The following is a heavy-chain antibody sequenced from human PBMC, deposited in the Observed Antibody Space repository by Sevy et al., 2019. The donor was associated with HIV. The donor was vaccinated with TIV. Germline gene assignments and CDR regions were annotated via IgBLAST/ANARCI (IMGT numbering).Heavy chain of an antibody. CDR2: IAFDGNTK. J-gene: IGHJ1*01. D-gene: IGHD7-27*01. Sequence: GGSLRLSCAASGFTFRSYAMHWVRQAPGKGLEWVAVIAFDGNTKYYADSVKGRLTISRDNSKNILYLQVNSLRVEDTAVYYCARDGDEEYFQNWGQGTLVTVSS. V-gene: IGHV3-30-3*01. CDR3: ARDGDEEYFQN. CDR1: GFTFRSYA.